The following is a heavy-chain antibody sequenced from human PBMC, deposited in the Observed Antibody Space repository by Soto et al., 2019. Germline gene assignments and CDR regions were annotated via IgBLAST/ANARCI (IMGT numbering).Heavy chain of an antibody. D-gene: IGHD3-3*01. CDR3: ARDQGILRFRNGMDV. CDR1: SSSLSGYS. CDR2: INPNIGGA. J-gene: IGHJ6*02. Sequence: LKGYVKAASSSLSGYSMRWLRKAPGQGLEWLGGINPNIGGANYSQKFQGRVTMTADESTSKAYMELSSLRSEDKAVYYCARDQGILRFRNGMDVWGQGTTVTVSS. V-gene: IGHV1-69*01.